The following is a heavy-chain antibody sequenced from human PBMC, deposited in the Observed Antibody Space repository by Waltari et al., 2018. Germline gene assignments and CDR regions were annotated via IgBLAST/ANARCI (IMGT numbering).Heavy chain of an antibody. J-gene: IGHJ6*03. V-gene: IGHV1-69*14. CDR3: AMTLSPSKGYYYFYQMDV. CDR1: GGTFNTRA. Sequence: QVQLVQSAAEVKEPGSSVKVSCQASGGTFNTRAFSWVRQAPGQGLEWMGGIVPIFGTANYAQNFQGRVMTTANKYSNTVYMGLRSLRSEDTAVYYCAMTLSPSKGYYYFYQMDVWGEGTTITVSS. D-gene: IGHD4-4*01. CDR2: IVPIFGTA.